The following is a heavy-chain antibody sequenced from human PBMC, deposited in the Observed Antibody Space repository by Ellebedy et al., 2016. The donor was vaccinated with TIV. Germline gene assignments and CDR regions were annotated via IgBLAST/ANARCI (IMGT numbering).Heavy chain of an antibody. D-gene: IGHD2-21*01. J-gene: IGHJ4*02. CDR2: SKRKSDGGTR. CDR3: TAGGEAYDY. CDR1: GFSFNNAW. Sequence: GESLKISCVASGFSFNNAWMSWVRQAPGKGLEWVGRSKRKSDGGTRDYAAPVKGRFTISRDESKDTLYLQMHSLKTEDTAVYYCTAGGEAYDYWGQGTLVTVSS. V-gene: IGHV3-15*01.